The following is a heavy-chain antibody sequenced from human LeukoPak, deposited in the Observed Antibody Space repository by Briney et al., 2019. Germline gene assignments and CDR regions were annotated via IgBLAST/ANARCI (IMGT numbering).Heavy chain of an antibody. D-gene: IGHD5-18*01. J-gene: IGHJ4*02. V-gene: IGHV3-30*18. CDR3: AKEGTPMASSYFDY. CDR1: GFTFSSYS. Sequence: HAGGSLRLSCAASGFTFSSYSMQWVRDAPGKGVECVAVISHDGTVQHHAVSVRGRFTIARDNSDNTLYLKMNSLRDEDTSIYYCAKEGTPMASSYFDYWGQGTLIAVSS. CDR2: ISHDGTVQ.